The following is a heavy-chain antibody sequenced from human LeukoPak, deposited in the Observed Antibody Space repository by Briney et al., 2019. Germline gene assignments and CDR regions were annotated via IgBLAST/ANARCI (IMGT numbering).Heavy chain of an antibody. Sequence: GGSLRLSCAASGFTFISYWLTWVRQAPGKGLEWVSSISSSSSYIYYADSVKGRFTISRDNAKNSLYLQMNSLRAEDTAVYYCAREGDTDAFDIWGQGTMVTVSS. CDR3: AREGDTDAFDI. D-gene: IGHD2-21*01. CDR1: GFTFISYW. CDR2: ISSSSSYI. V-gene: IGHV3-21*01. J-gene: IGHJ3*02.